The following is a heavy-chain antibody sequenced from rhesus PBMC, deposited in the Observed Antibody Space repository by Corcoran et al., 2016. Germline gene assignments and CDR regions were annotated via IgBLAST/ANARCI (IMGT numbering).Heavy chain of an antibody. Sequence: QVQLQESGPGLVKPSETLSLTCAVSGGSISSNYWSWIRQPPGKGLEWFGYIYGSSGSNYYKHSLKGRVTISTDTSKNQFSLKLSAVTAADTAVYYCARGQGYSGYSFGDFDYWGQGVLVTVSS. J-gene: IGHJ4*01. CDR3: ARGQGYSGYSFGDFDY. CDR1: GGSISSNY. V-gene: IGHV4-160*01. D-gene: IGHD5-30*01. CDR2: IYGSSGSN.